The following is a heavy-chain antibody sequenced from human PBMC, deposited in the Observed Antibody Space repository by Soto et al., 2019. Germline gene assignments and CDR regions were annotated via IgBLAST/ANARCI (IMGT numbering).Heavy chain of an antibody. CDR1: GFTFSSYA. V-gene: IGHV3-23*01. J-gene: IGHJ3*02. CDR2: ISGSGGTT. CDR3: PKTPNGWFSAFDI. D-gene: IGHD6-19*01. Sequence: EVQLLESGGGLVQPGGSLRLSCAASGFTFSSYAMSWVRQAPGKGLEWVSAISGSGGTTYYADSVKGRFTFSRDNSKNSLYLQMKSLRLEDTAVYHCPKTPNGWFSAFDIWGQGTMVTVSS.